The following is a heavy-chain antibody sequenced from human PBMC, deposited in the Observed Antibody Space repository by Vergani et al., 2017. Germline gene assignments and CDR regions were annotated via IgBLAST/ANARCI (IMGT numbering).Heavy chain of an antibody. D-gene: IGHD2-21*01. J-gene: IGHJ4*02. CDR1: ESSFISNE. Sequence: EVMLVQSGAEVKKPGESLKISCKYSESSFISNEIGWVRQMSGKGLQWMGNINPIDSKIAYSPSFQGQAIMSLDKSITTAYLQWRSLKASDTAIYYCAGHVPCGDGACLHFDHWGQGTQVTVSS. CDR3: AGHVPCGDGACLHFDH. V-gene: IGHV5-51*01. CDR2: INPIDSKI.